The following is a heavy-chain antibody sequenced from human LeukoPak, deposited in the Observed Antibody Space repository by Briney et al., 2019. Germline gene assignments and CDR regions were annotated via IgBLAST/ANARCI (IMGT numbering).Heavy chain of an antibody. CDR3: ARGSYGYGNFDY. J-gene: IGHJ4*02. Sequence: GGSLRLSCATSGLSISSDWMHWVRQVPGRGLVWVSRINSDGSSTSYADSVKGRFTISRDNAKNTLYLQMNSLRAEDTAVYYCARGSYGYGNFDYWGQGTLVTVSS. D-gene: IGHD5-18*01. CDR2: INSDGSST. V-gene: IGHV3-74*01. CDR1: GLSISSDW.